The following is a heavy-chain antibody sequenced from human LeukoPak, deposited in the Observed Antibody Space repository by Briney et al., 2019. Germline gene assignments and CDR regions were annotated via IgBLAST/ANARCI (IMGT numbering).Heavy chain of an antibody. CDR1: GFTFSSYA. J-gene: IGHJ4*02. Sequence: GGSLRLSCAASGFTFSSYAMHWVRQAPGKGLEWVSGISWNSGSIGYADSVKGRFTISRDNAKNSLYLQMNSLRAEDTALYYCAKGFRATIWDAIDYWGQGTLVTVSS. D-gene: IGHD5-12*01. CDR3: AKGFRATIWDAIDY. V-gene: IGHV3-9*01. CDR2: ISWNSGSI.